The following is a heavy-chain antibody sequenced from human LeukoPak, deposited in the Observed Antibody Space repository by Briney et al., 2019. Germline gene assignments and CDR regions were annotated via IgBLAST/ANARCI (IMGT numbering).Heavy chain of an antibody. J-gene: IGHJ4*02. Sequence: ASVKVSCKASGGTFSSYAISWVRQAPGQGLEWMGWINPNSGGTNYAQKFQGRVTMTRDTTINIVYMEMSRLKSDDTAVYYCHIGSSSLGYYFDYWGQGTLVTVSS. CDR3: HIGSSSLGYYFDY. D-gene: IGHD6-13*01. V-gene: IGHV1-2*02. CDR2: INPNSGGT. CDR1: GGTFSSYA.